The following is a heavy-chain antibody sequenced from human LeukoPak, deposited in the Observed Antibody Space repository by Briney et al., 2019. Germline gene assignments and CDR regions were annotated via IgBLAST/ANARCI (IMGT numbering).Heavy chain of an antibody. Sequence: ASVKVPCKASGYTFTGYYLHWVRQVPGQGPEWMGWINPNSGDTHYAQKFQARVTLTRDTSITTAYLELNRLRSDDTALYYCARLMWFGEFSSDFWGQGTLVTVSS. J-gene: IGHJ4*02. CDR3: ARLMWFGEFSSDF. V-gene: IGHV1-2*02. CDR2: INPNSGDT. D-gene: IGHD3-10*01. CDR1: GYTFTGYY.